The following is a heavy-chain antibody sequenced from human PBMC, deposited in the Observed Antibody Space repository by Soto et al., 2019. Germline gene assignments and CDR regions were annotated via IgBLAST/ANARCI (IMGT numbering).Heavy chain of an antibody. Sequence: GRPLRLSCAAFGFTFSSYGMRWVSQAPGKGLEWVANIKQDGSEKYYADSVKGRFTISRDNAKNTLYLQMNSLRAEDTAVYYCARDVNPYYDILTGYYRRGYGMDVWGQGTTVTVSS. D-gene: IGHD3-9*01. J-gene: IGHJ6*02. V-gene: IGHV3-7*01. CDR1: GFTFSSYG. CDR3: ARDVNPYYDILTGYYRRGYGMDV. CDR2: IKQDGSEK.